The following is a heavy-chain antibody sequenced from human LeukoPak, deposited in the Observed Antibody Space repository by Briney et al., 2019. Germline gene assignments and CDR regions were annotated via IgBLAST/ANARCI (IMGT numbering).Heavy chain of an antibody. CDR2: IKHDGSEK. CDR1: GFIFTNYF. V-gene: IGHV3-7*01. CDR3: ATDRGWRTSGYYLYYFEY. D-gene: IGHD3-3*01. Sequence: GGSLRLSCAASGFIFTNYFMSWVRQAPGKGLEWVASIKHDGSEKYYVDSVRGRFTISRDNTKNSLYLQMSSLRAGDTAVYYCATDRGWRTSGYYLYYFEYWGQGTLVTFSS. J-gene: IGHJ4*02.